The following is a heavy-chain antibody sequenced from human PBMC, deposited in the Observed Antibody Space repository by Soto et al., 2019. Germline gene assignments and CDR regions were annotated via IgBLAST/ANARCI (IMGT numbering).Heavy chain of an antibody. D-gene: IGHD6-19*01. CDR1: GYTFTRYS. Sequence: QVQLVQSGAEVKKPGASVKVSCKTSGYTFTRYSISWVRKAPGQGLEWMGWISAYNGDTNYAQKLQGRVTMTTDASTSTAYMELRSLRSDDTAMYYCARDHAGSGWFRFDYWGQGTLVTVSS. J-gene: IGHJ4*02. CDR2: ISAYNGDT. CDR3: ARDHAGSGWFRFDY. V-gene: IGHV1-18*01.